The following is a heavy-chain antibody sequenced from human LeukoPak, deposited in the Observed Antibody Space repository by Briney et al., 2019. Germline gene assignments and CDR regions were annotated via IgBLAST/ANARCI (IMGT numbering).Heavy chain of an antibody. D-gene: IGHD2-2*02. CDR1: GGTFSSYA. CDR2: IIPILGIA. CDR3: ARGRPAAILGPYYFDY. J-gene: IGHJ4*02. Sequence: ASVKVSCKASGGTFSSYAISWVRQAPGQGLEWMGRIIPILGIANYAQKFQGRVTITTDESTSTAYMELSSLRSEDTAVYYCARGRPAAILGPYYFDYWGQGTLVTVSS. V-gene: IGHV1-69*04.